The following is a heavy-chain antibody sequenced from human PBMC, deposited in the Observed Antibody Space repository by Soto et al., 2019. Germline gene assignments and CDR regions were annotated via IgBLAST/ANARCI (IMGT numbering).Heavy chain of an antibody. D-gene: IGHD1-20*01. CDR3: ARDIDNRDYYYGLDV. V-gene: IGHV3-48*03. Sequence: GGSLRLSCGASGFVFKNYEMNWVRQAPGKGLEWISYISNSGNTIYVADSMRGRFTISRDNAKNPLFLQMNSLRADDTAVYYCARDIDNRDYYYGLDVWGQGTTVTVSS. CDR1: GFVFKNYE. J-gene: IGHJ6*02. CDR2: ISNSGNTI.